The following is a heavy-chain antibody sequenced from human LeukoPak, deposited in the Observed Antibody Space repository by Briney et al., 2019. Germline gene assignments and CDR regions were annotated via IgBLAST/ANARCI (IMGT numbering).Heavy chain of an antibody. J-gene: IGHJ3*02. CDR1: GYTFSGYD. Sequence: ASVKVSCKASGYTFSGYDMHWVRQAPGQGLEWMGWINPNSGGTNYAQKFQGRVTMTRDTSISTAYMELSRLRSDDTAVYYCARENGMGAFDIWGQGTMVTVSS. D-gene: IGHD2-8*01. CDR2: INPNSGGT. V-gene: IGHV1-2*02. CDR3: ARENGMGAFDI.